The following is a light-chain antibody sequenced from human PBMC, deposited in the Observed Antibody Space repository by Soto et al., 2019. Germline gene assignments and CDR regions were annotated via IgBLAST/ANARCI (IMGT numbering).Light chain of an antibody. CDR3: QQYVNSPCT. CDR2: AAS. Sequence: EIVLTQSPGTLSLSPGERATLSCRASQSVSGRSLAWYQQKPGQAPRLLIYAASTRATGIPDKFSGSGSGTDFTLTINRLDPEDFAVYFCQQYVNSPCTFGQGTKVDSK. CDR1: QSVSGRS. V-gene: IGKV3-20*01. J-gene: IGKJ2*02.